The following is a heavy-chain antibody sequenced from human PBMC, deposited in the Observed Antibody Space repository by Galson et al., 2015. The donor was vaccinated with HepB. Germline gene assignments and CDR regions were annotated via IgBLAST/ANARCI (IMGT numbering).Heavy chain of an antibody. CDR1: GGSVSSGSYY. CDR3: ARDPIPGGLSPSRFDY. D-gene: IGHD1-14*01. CDR2: IYYSGST. J-gene: IGHJ4*02. Sequence: LSLTCTVSGGSVSSGSYYWSWIRQPPGKGLEWIGYIYYSGSTNYNPSLKSRVTISVDTSKNQFSLKLSSVTAADTAVYYCARDPIPGGLSPSRFDYWGQGTLVTVSS. V-gene: IGHV4-61*01.